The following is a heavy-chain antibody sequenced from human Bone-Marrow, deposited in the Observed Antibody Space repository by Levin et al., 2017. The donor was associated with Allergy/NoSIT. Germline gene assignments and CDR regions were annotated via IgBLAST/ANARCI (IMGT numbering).Heavy chain of an antibody. CDR3: ARGSDGIVVVPAVSLDY. J-gene: IGHJ4*02. D-gene: IGHD2-2*01. Sequence: SVKVSCKASGGTFSSYTISWVRQAPGQGLEWMGRIIPILGIANYAQKFQGRVTITADKSTSTAYMELSSLRSEDTAVYYCARGSDGIVVVPAVSLDYWGQGTLVTVSS. V-gene: IGHV1-69*02. CDR2: IIPILGIA. CDR1: GGTFSSYT.